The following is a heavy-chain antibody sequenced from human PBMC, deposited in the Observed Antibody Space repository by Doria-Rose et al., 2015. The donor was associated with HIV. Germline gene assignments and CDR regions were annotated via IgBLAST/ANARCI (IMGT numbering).Heavy chain of an antibody. V-gene: IGHV1-69*06. CDR1: GGTFSSHA. D-gene: IGHD3-3*01. CDR2: IIPIFGTA. J-gene: IGHJ6*02. Sequence: SGGTFSSHAVSWVRQAPGQGLEWMGGIIPIFGTANYAQKFQDRVTITADRSTSTAYMELSSLRSEDTAVYYCARPLDVTTFGVAYGMDVWGQGTTVTVSS. CDR3: ARPLDVTTFGVAYGMDV.